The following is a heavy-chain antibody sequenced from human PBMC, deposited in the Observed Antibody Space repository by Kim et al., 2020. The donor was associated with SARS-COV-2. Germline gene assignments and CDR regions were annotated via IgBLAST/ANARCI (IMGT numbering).Heavy chain of an antibody. CDR1: GGSFSGYY. Sequence: SETLSLTCAVYGGSFSGYYWSWIRQPPGKGLEWIGEINHSGSTNYNPSLKSRVTISVDTSKNQFSLKLSSVTAADTAVYYCAPPIRGPNWVDYWGQGTLVTVSS. J-gene: IGHJ4*02. D-gene: IGHD7-27*01. CDR3: APPIRGPNWVDY. CDR2: INHSGST. V-gene: IGHV4-34*01.